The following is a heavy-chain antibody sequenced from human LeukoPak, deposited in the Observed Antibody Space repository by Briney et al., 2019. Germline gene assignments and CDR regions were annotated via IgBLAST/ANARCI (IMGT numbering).Heavy chain of an antibody. J-gene: IGHJ6*02. V-gene: IGHV4-59*01. CDR2: IYYSGST. CDR1: GDSISGYH. CDR3: ARDGAVAATVPYYYYYGMDV. Sequence: KTSETLSLTCTVSGDSISGYHWSWIRQPPGKGLEWIGYIYYSGSTNYNPSLKSRVTISVDTSKNQFSLKLSSVTAADTAVYYCARDGAVAATVPYYYYYGMDVWGQGTTVTVSS. D-gene: IGHD6-19*01.